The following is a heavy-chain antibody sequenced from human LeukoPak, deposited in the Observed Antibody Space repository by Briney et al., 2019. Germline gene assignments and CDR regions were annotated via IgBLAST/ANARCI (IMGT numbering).Heavy chain of an antibody. CDR1: GFTFSSYW. V-gene: IGHV3-74*01. J-gene: IGHJ2*01. CDR3: ASDRWYFDL. Sequence: GGSLRLSCAASGFTFSSYWMHWVRHAPGKGLVGVSRINSDGSSTIYADSVKGRFTISRDNAKNTLYLQMNSLRAEDTAVYYCASDRWYFDLWGRGTLVTVSS. CDR2: INSDGSST.